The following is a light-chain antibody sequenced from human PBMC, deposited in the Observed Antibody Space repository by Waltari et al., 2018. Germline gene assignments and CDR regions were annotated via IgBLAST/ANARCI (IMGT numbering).Light chain of an antibody. CDR1: SRDVGGYNL. CDR2: EVT. Sequence: QSALTQPASVSGSPGQSITISCTGTSRDVGGYNLVPWYQQHPGKAPKVMIYEVTERPSGVSDRFSGSKSGDTASLTISDLQAEDEADYFCSSYTTSHTVLFGGGTTLTVL. J-gene: IGLJ2*01. CDR3: SSYTTSHTVL. V-gene: IGLV2-23*02.